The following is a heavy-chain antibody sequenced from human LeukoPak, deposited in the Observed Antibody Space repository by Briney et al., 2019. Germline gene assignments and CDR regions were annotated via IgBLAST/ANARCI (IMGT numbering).Heavy chain of an antibody. CDR2: INANSGGT. CDR3: ARDVAGDYPLFSDY. CDR1: GFTFTGYY. V-gene: IGHV1-2*02. J-gene: IGHJ4*02. Sequence: ASVKVSCKTSGFTFTGYYIHWVRQAPGQGLEWMGWINANSGGTNYAQKFQGRVTMTRDTSIRTAYMELSRLRSDDTAVYYCARDVAGDYPLFSDYWGQGTLVTVSS. D-gene: IGHD4-17*01.